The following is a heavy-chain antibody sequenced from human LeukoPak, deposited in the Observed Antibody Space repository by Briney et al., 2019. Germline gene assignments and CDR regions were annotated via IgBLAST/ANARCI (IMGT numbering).Heavy chain of an antibody. CDR1: GFSFSGYW. J-gene: IGHJ4*02. Sequence: GGSLRLSCTTSGFSFSGYWMHWVRQAPGKGLVWVSRIKSDGSSTTYADSVKGRFTISRDNARNTLYLQMNSLRAEDTAVYYCAKPRDGYNWYFDYWGQGTLVTVSS. CDR3: AKPRDGYNWYFDY. CDR2: IKSDGSST. D-gene: IGHD5-24*01. V-gene: IGHV3-74*01.